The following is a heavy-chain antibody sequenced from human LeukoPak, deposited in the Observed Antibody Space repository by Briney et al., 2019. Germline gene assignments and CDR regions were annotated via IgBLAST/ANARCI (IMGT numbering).Heavy chain of an antibody. D-gene: IGHD1-26*01. CDR3: ARGLTSGSYVGVC. J-gene: IGHJ4*02. Sequence: ASVKVSCKASGYTFTGYYMHWVRQAPGQGLEWMGWINPNSGGKNYAQKFQGRVTMTRDTTISTAYRELSRLRSDDTAVYCCARGLTSGSYVGVCWGQRTLVTV. CDR2: INPNSGGK. CDR1: GYTFTGYY. V-gene: IGHV1-2*02.